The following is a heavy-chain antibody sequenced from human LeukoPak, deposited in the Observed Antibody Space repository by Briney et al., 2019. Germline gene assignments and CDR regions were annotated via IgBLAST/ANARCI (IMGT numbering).Heavy chain of an antibody. CDR1: GFTFSSYS. Sequence: QAGGSLRLSCAASGFTFSSYSMNWVRQAPGKGLEWVSYISSSSSTTYYADSVKGRFTISRDNAKNSLYLQMNSLRDEDTAVYYCARGGSSWQGNYQEVFDYWGQGTLVTVSS. J-gene: IGHJ4*02. CDR2: ISSSSSTT. D-gene: IGHD6-13*01. V-gene: IGHV3-48*02. CDR3: ARGGSSWQGNYQEVFDY.